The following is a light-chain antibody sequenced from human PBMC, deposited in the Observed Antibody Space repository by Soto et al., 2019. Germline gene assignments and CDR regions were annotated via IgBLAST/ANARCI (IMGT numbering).Light chain of an antibody. CDR3: SSYTSTSVVI. V-gene: IGLV2-14*01. CDR1: SSDIGDYKY. CDR2: DVS. J-gene: IGLJ2*01. Sequence: QSALTQPASVSGSPGQSITISCTGSSSDIGDYKYVSWYKQHPGKAPQLMIYDVSNRPSGVSNRFSGSKSGNTASLTISGLQAEDEADYYCSSYTSTSVVIFGGGTQLTVL.